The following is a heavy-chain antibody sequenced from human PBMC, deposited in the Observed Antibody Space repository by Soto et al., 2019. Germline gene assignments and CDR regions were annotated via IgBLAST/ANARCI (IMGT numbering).Heavy chain of an antibody. CDR1: GFTFSSYS. CDR3: APHSGYYDY. CDR2: ISSSSSTI. J-gene: IGHJ4*02. Sequence: EVQLVESGGGLVQPGGSLRLSCAASGFTFSSYSMNWVRQAPGKGLEWVTYISSSSSTIYYADSVKGRFTIARDNVQNSLYMQMKSLRAEATDVYSCAPHSGYYDYWGQGTLVTVSS. D-gene: IGHD3-22*01. V-gene: IGHV3-48*01.